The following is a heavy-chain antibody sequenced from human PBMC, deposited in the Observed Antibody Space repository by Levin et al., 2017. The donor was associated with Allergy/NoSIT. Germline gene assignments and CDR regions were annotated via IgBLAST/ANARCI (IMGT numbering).Heavy chain of an antibody. CDR3: ARGGRTSQLWAFDI. CDR1: GFAFSDYY. CDR2: ISGSSTYT. D-gene: IGHD2-2*01. Sequence: GESLKISCAASGFAFSDYYMSWIRQAPGKGLEWVSYISGSSTYTNYADSVKGRFTISRDNAKNSLYLQVNSLRAEDTDVYYGARGGRTSQLWAFDIWGQGTKVTVSS. J-gene: IGHJ3*02. V-gene: IGHV3-11*05.